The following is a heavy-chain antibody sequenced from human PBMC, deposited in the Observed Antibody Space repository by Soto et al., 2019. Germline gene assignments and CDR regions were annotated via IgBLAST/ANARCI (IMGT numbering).Heavy chain of an antibody. Sequence: PSETLSLTCAVYGGSFGGYYWSWIRQPPGKGLEWIGEINHSGSTNYNPSLKSRVTISVDTSKSQFSLKLSSVTAADTAVYYCARSMTHYYMDVWGKGTTVTVSS. CDR2: INHSGST. V-gene: IGHV4-34*01. CDR3: ARSMTHYYMDV. CDR1: GGSFGGYY. J-gene: IGHJ6*03. D-gene: IGHD2-21*01.